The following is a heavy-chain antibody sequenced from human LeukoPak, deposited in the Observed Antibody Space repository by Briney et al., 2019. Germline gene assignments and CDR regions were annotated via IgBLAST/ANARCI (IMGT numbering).Heavy chain of an antibody. CDR1: GFTFNNYA. Sequence: GGSLRLSCAASGFTFNNYAMHWVRQAPGKGLEWVAFISYDGGTKHFADSVKGRFTISRDNSKNTVSLQMSSLRVEDTAVYYCANFKGKDGIKDHFDYWGQGTLVTVSS. CDR3: ANFKGKDGIKDHFDY. V-gene: IGHV3-30-3*01. CDR2: ISYDGGTK. J-gene: IGHJ4*02. D-gene: IGHD5-24*01.